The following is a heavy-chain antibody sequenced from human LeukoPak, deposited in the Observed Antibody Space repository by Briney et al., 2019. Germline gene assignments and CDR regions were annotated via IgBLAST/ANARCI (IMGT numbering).Heavy chain of an antibody. CDR3: ARGYGITMIVVVPHFDY. CDR2: MNPNSGNT. V-gene: IGHV1-8*03. Sequence: ASVKVSCKASGYTFTSYGINWVRQATGQGLEWMGWMNPNSGNTGYAQKFQGRVTITRNTSISTAYMELRSLRSDDTAVYYCARGYGITMIVVVPHFDYWGQGTLVTVSS. D-gene: IGHD3-22*01. CDR1: GYTFTSYG. J-gene: IGHJ4*02.